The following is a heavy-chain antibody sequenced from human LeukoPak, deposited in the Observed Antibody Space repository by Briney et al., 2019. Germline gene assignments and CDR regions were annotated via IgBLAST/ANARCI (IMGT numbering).Heavy chain of an antibody. Sequence: SVKVSCKASGGSFTTYPITWVRQAPGQGLEWMGRIIPVSGVTKYAQKLQGRVTITADKSTSTAYMELRSLRSDDTAVYYCVLVGATTGEFDYWGQGTLVTVSS. J-gene: IGHJ4*02. CDR1: GGSFTTYP. CDR3: VLVGATTGEFDY. D-gene: IGHD1-26*01. V-gene: IGHV1-69*02. CDR2: IIPVSGVT.